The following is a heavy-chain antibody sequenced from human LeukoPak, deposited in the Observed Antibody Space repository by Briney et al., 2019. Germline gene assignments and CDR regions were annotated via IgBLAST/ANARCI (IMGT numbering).Heavy chain of an antibody. J-gene: IGHJ4*02. CDR2: ISSSSSYI. D-gene: IGHD5-18*01. CDR3: ARDSSDTAMDLAY. CDR1: GFTFSSYS. Sequence: GGSLRLSCAASGFTFSSYSMNWVRQAPGKGLEWVSSISSSSSYIYYADSVKGRFTISRDNAKNSLYLQMNSLRAEDTAVYYCARDSSDTAMDLAYWGQGTLVTVSS. V-gene: IGHV3-21*01.